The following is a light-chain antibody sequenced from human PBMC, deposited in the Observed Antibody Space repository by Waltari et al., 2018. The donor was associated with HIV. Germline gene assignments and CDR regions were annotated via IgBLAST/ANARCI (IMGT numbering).Light chain of an antibody. CDR1: QSLLNRNGSNS. CDR3: MQALQMPRT. V-gene: IGKV2-28*01. Sequence: DIVMTQSPLTLPVISGEPASISCRSSQSLLNRNGSNSLDWYLQKPGQSPQLLIYLGSTRASGVPDRFSGSGSGTDFTLKISRVEAEDVGVYYCMQALQMPRTFGPGTKVDIK. CDR2: LGS. J-gene: IGKJ3*01.